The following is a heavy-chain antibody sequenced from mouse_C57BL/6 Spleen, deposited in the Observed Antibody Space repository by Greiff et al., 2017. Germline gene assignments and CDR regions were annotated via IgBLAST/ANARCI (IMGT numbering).Heavy chain of an antibody. CDR3: ARVNYGSSRAMDY. Sequence: EVKLVESEGGLVQPGSSMKLSCTASGFTFSDYYMAWVRQVPEKGLEWVANINYDGSSTYYLDSLKSRFIISRDNAKKILYLQMSSLKSEDTATYYCARVNYGSSRAMDYWGQGTSVTVSS. D-gene: IGHD1-1*01. CDR2: INYDGSST. V-gene: IGHV5-16*01. CDR1: GFTFSDYY. J-gene: IGHJ4*01.